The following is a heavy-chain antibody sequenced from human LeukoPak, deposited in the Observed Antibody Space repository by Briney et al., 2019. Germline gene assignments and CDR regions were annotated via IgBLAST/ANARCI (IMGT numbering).Heavy chain of an antibody. CDR2: IIPNLGTT. CDR3: ATTNDGGGYQWGDFFDF. J-gene: IGHJ4*02. Sequence: SVKVSCKASGGTSNSHAISWVRQAPGQGLEWMGRIIPNLGTTNRAQNFQDRVTLTADKSTNTAYMGLTSLTSDDTAVYYCATTNDGGGYQWGDFFDFWGQGTLVTVSS. V-gene: IGHV1-69*04. D-gene: IGHD3-22*01. CDR1: GGTSNSHA.